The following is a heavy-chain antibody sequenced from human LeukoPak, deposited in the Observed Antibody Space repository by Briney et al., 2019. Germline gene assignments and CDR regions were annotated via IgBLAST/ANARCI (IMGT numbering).Heavy chain of an antibody. J-gene: IGHJ3*02. CDR1: GFTFSSYG. V-gene: IGHV3-30*02. Sequence: GGSLRLSCAASGFTFSSYGMHWVRQAPGKGLEWVAFIRYDGSNKYYADSVKGRFTISRDNSKNTLYLQMNSLRAEDTAMYYCAKDLEDLIVGAMGAFDIWGQGTMVTVSS. D-gene: IGHD1-26*01. CDR3: AKDLEDLIVGAMGAFDI. CDR2: IRYDGSNK.